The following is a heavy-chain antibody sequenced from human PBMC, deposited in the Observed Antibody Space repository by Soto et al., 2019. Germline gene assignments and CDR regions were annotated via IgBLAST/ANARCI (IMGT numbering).Heavy chain of an antibody. CDR1: GFSFSSYA. Sequence: VHLLESGGDLVQPGGSLRLSCAASGFSFSSYAMSWVRQAPGKGLEWVSSISQNSGDTYYADSVKGRFTISRDNSRNTLYLQLSSLRDEDTAVYYCAKVDTWTYFDYWGQGTLGTVSS. J-gene: IGHJ4*02. CDR3: AKVDTWTYFDY. V-gene: IGHV3-23*01. D-gene: IGHD5-12*01. CDR2: ISQNSGDT.